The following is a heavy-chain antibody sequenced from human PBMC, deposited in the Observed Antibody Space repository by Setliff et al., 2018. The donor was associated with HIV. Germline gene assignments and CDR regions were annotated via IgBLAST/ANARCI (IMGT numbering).Heavy chain of an antibody. CDR3: ARGDGSDSGIYFDS. CDR1: GFRFTTYW. D-gene: IGHD4-17*01. CDR2: VKQDGSEQ. V-gene: IGHV3-7*01. Sequence: GGSLRLSCAASGFRFTTYWMSWVRQAPGKGLEWLANVKQDGSEQYYLDSVKGRFTISRDNGKNSLYLQMNSLRAEDTAVYYCARGDGSDSGIYFDSWGQGTLVTVSS. J-gene: IGHJ4*02.